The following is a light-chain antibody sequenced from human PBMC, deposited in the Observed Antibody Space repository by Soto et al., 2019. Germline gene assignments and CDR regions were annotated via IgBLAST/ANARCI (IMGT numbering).Light chain of an antibody. CDR2: GET. Sequence: PGDSAALSCTASQTGSTSLSWDQHRPGQPPRLLIYGETFRATGIPDRFSGGGSGTDFTLTISSLEPEDFAVYYCQQRSNWPPITFGQGTRLEIK. J-gene: IGKJ5*01. CDR3: QQRSNWPPIT. CDR1: QTGSTS. V-gene: IGKV3-11*01.